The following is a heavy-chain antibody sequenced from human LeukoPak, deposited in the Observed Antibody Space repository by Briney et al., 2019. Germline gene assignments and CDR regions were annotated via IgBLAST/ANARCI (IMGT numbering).Heavy chain of an antibody. CDR2: IYYSGST. CDR3: ARGRSVRRDGYNYPFDY. D-gene: IGHD5-24*01. Sequence: PSETLSLTCTVSGGSISSYYWSWIRQPPGKGLEWIGYIYYSGSTNCNPSLKSRVTISVDTSKNQFSLKLSSVTAADTAVYYCARGRSVRRDGYNYPFDYWGQGTLVTVSS. V-gene: IGHV4-59*01. J-gene: IGHJ4*02. CDR1: GGSISSYY.